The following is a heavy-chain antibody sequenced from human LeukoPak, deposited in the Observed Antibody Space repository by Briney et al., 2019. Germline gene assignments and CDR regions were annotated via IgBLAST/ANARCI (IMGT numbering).Heavy chain of an antibody. CDR3: ARKEKYSSSLPFDY. Sequence: ASVKVSCKASGYTFTSYDINWVRQATGQGLEWMGWMNPNSGNTGYAQKFQGRVTMTRNTSISTAYMELSRLRSDDTAVYYCARKEKYSSSLPFDYWGQGTLVTVSS. J-gene: IGHJ4*02. CDR2: MNPNSGNT. CDR1: GYTFTSYD. D-gene: IGHD6-13*01. V-gene: IGHV1-8*01.